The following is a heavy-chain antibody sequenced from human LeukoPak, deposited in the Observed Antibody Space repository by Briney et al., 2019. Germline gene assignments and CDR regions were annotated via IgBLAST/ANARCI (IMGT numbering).Heavy chain of an antibody. V-gene: IGHV3-53*01. CDR3: ASGGIAARPIDY. CDR1: GFTFSSNY. J-gene: IGHJ4*02. Sequence: PGGSLRLSCAASGFTFSSNYMSWVRQAPGKGLEWVSVIYSGASTYYADSVKGLFTISRDNSKNTLYLQMNSLRAEDTAVYYCASGGIAARPIDYWGQGTLVTVSS. D-gene: IGHD6-6*01. CDR2: IYSGAST.